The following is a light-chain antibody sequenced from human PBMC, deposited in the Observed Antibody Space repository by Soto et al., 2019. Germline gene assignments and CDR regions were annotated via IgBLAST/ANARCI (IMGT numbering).Light chain of an antibody. Sequence: IQMTQSPSTLSGSXGDRVTIHCRPRRTISSFLAGYQQKPGKAPKLRXXTASTLKSGVQSRLSGSGSGREFTLIISSLQPEEFAVYYCKQYGSSPEWTFGQGTKVDI. CDR2: TAS. CDR3: KQYGSSPEWT. CDR1: RTISSF. V-gene: IGKV1-5*03. J-gene: IGKJ1*01.